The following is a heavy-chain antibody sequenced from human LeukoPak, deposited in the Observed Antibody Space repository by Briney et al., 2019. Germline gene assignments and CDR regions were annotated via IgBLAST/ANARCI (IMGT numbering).Heavy chain of an antibody. CDR3: ARGYGGVAAGKRFDP. CDR1: GGSISSYY. CDR2: IYSSGRT. D-gene: IGHD3-16*01. J-gene: IGHJ5*02. Sequence: SETLSLTCTVSGGSISSYYWSWIRQPPGKGLEWIGYIYSSGRTNYNPSLKSRITISVDTSKNQFSLNLNSVTAADTALYYCARGYGGVAAGKRFDPWGQGTLVTVSS. V-gene: IGHV4-59*01.